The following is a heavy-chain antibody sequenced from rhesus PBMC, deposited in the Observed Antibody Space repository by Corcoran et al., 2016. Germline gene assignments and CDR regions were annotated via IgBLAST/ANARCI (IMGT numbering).Heavy chain of an antibody. Sequence: QVQLQESGPGLVKPSETLSLTCAVSGGSISSNYWSWIRQPPGKGLEWIGRISGSGGRTASPPPLKSPVTFSTDTSKNPFSLRLSSVTGAATAVYYCARGEAGAAAGLFDYWGQGVLVTVSS. V-gene: IGHV4-173*01. CDR1: GGSISSNY. CDR2: ISGSGGRT. J-gene: IGHJ4*01. CDR3: ARGEAGAAAGLFDY. D-gene: IGHD6-31*01.